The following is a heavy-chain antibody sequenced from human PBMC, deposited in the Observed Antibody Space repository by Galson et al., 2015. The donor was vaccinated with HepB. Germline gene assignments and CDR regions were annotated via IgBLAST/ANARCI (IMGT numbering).Heavy chain of an antibody. CDR3: ARVSPIAVDY. Sequence: SVKVSCKASGNTSTSNVITWVRQAPGQGLEWMGWISAYNGDTNYVQKFQGRVTMTTDTSTNTAYLDLRSLRSDDTAVYYCARVSPIAVDYWGQGTLVTVSS. J-gene: IGHJ4*02. V-gene: IGHV1-18*01. CDR1: GNTSTSNV. CDR2: ISAYNGDT. D-gene: IGHD6-19*01.